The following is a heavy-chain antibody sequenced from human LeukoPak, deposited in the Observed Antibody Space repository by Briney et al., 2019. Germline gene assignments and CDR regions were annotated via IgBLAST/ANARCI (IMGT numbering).Heavy chain of an antibody. CDR3: AREQYHGSGTPDY. CDR2: FYYSGST. V-gene: IGHV4-61*01. CDR1: GGSLSSGSYY. Sequence: SETLSLTCTVSGGSLSSGSYYWSWIRPPQGKGLEWNVYFYYSGSTNYNPSLKSRVTISVATSKNQFSLKLSSVTAADTAVYYCAREQYHGSGTPDYWGQGTLVTVSS. D-gene: IGHD3-10*01. J-gene: IGHJ4*02.